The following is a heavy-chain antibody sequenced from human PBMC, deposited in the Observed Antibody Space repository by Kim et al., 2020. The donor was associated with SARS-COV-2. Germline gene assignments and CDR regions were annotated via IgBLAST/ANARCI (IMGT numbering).Heavy chain of an antibody. V-gene: IGHV4-59*13. CDR3: ARDGGKTVIYYGMDV. J-gene: IGHJ6*02. Sequence: SETLSLTCTVSGGSISSYYWSWIRQPPGKGLEWIGYIYYSGSTNYNPSLKSRVTISVDTSKNQFYLKLSSVTAADTAVYYCARDGGKTVIYYGMDVWGQGTTVTVSS. D-gene: IGHD3-22*01. CDR2: IYYSGST. CDR1: GGSISSYY.